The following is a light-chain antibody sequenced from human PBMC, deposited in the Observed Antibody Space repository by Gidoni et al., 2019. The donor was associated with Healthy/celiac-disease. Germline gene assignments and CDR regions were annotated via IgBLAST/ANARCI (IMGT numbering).Light chain of an antibody. CDR2: DAS. CDR1: QSVTSNY. CDR3: QHSGSSPST. V-gene: IGKV3-20*01. Sequence: VLTPYPGAPSLSPGEKATLSCSASQSVTSNYLAWYQQKPGQAPRLVIYDASNRATVIPDSFIAGGSGPGFPLTIGGLEPEDFAFYYFQHSGSSPSTFXQXSKLEIK. J-gene: IGKJ2*01.